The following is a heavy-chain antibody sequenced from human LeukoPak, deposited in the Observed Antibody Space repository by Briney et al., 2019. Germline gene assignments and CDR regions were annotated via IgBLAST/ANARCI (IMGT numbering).Heavy chain of an antibody. J-gene: IGHJ4*02. CDR3: ARQRGHYGVDN. CDR2: ISSSSSYI. Sequence: GGSLRLSCAASGFTFSSYSMNWVRQAPGKGLEWVSSISSSSSYIYYADSVKGRFTISRDNAKNSLYLQMNSLRAEDTAVYYCARQRGHYGVDNWGQGTLVTVSS. V-gene: IGHV3-21*01. CDR1: GFTFSSYS. D-gene: IGHD4-17*01.